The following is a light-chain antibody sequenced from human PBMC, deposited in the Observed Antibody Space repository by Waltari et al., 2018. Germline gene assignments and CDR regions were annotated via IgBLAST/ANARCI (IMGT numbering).Light chain of an antibody. CDR1: ELPTKY. J-gene: IGLJ1*01. CDR3: YSTDNSGNHRGV. Sequence: SYEVTQPPSVSVSPGQTARITCSGAELPTKYASWYQQKPGQAPVLVIYEDKKRPSGIPARFSGSTSGTMATLTISGAQVEDEADYYCYSTDNSGNHRGVFGTGTKVTVL. V-gene: IGLV3-10*01. CDR2: EDK.